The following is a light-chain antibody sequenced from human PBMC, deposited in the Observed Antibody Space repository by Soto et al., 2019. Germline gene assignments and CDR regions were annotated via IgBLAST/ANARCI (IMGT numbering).Light chain of an antibody. J-gene: IGLJ1*01. CDR2: DNN. Sequence: QSVLTQPPSVSGAPGQRVIISCTGSSSNIGAGYDVHWYQQLPGTAPRLLIYDNNNRPSGVPARFSVSKSDTSASLAITGLQPDDEADYYCQSYDSSLSGSYVFGTGTKLTVL. V-gene: IGLV1-40*01. CDR1: SSNIGAGYD. CDR3: QSYDSSLSGSYV.